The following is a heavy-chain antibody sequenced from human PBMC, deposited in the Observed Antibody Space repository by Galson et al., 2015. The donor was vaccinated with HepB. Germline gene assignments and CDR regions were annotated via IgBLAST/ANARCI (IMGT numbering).Heavy chain of an antibody. D-gene: IGHD2-2*02. CDR1: GGTFSSYA. CDR3: ARDENFVVVPAAIASEQDYYYGMDV. V-gene: IGHV1-69*04. Sequence: SVKVSCKASGGTFSSYAISWVRQAPGQGLEWMGRIIPILGIANYAQKFQGRVTITADKSTSTAYMELSSLRSEDTAVYYCARDENFVVVPAAIASEQDYYYGMDVWGQGTTVTVSS. CDR2: IIPILGIA. J-gene: IGHJ6*02.